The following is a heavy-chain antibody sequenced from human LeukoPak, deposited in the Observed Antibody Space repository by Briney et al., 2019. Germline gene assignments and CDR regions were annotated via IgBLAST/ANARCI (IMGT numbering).Heavy chain of an antibody. D-gene: IGHD3-10*01. CDR1: GGSISSYH. CDR3: ARHLDYYGSGTYEF. Sequence: SETLSLTCTVSGGSISSYHWSWIRQPPGKRLEWMGFISYSGSTNYNPSLKSRVTISVDTSKNQFSLRLSSVTAADTVVYYCARHLDYYGSGTYEFWGQGTLVTVSS. CDR2: ISYSGST. J-gene: IGHJ4*02. V-gene: IGHV4-59*08.